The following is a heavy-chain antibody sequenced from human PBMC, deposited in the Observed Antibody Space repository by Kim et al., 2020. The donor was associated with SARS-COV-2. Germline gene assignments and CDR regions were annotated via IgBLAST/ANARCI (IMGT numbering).Heavy chain of an antibody. CDR1: GFTFSSYW. CDR3: ARGRFYSDIVLMVYAGASRGMDV. CDR2: IKQDGSEK. V-gene: IGHV3-7*01. D-gene: IGHD2-8*01. J-gene: IGHJ6*04. Sequence: GGSLRLSCAASGFTFSSYWMSWVRQAPGKGLEWVANIKQDGSEKYYVDSVKGRFTISRDNAKNSLYLQMNSLRAEDTAVYYCARGRFYSDIVLMVYAGASRGMDVWGKGTTVTVSS.